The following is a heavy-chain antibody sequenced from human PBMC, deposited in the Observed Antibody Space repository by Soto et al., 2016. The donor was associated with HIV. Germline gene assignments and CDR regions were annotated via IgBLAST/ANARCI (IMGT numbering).Heavy chain of an antibody. J-gene: IGHJ4*02. D-gene: IGHD3-22*01. CDR2: ISAYNGNR. V-gene: IGHV1-18*01. Sequence: SWVRQAPGRGLEWMGWISAYNGNRNYAQKLQGRVTMTTAYMELRSLRSDDTAVYYCARGPYYYDSSGYFSPGDYWGQGTLVTVSS. CDR3: ARGPYYYDSSGYFSPGDY.